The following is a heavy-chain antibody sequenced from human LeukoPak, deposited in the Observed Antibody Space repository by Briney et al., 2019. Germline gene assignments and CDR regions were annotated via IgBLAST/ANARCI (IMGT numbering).Heavy chain of an antibody. V-gene: IGHV4-39*07. Sequence: SETLSLTCTVSGGSISSSSYYWGWIRQPPGKGLEWIGSIYYSGSTYCNPSLKSRVTISVDTSKNQFSLKLSSVTAADTAVYYCARESPLYYDILTGYYKSWFDPWGQGTLVTVSS. CDR3: ARESPLYYDILTGYYKSWFDP. CDR2: IYYSGST. D-gene: IGHD3-9*01. CDR1: GGSISSSSYY. J-gene: IGHJ5*02.